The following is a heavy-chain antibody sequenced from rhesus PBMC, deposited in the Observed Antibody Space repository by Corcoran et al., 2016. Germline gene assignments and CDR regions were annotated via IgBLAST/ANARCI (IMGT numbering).Heavy chain of an antibody. Sequence: QVQLQESGPGLVKPSETLSLTCTVSGGSISGYYNWNWIRLSPWKGLMWIGAVNSLPKKTHNNPSIKRRSTMSKDTSKNQFSLRLTYGTAAETAGYYGARQGYTDHLGGLDSWGQGVVVTVSS. V-gene: IGHV4-143*01. CDR1: GGSISGYYN. D-gene: IGHD2-39*02. CDR3: ARQGYTDHLGGLDS. J-gene: IGHJ6*01. CDR2: VNSLPKKT.